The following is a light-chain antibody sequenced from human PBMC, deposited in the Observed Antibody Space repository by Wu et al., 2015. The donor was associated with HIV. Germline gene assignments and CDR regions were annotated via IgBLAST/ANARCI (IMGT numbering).Light chain of an antibody. Sequence: EIVLTQSPGTLSLSPGERATLSCRASQSVSSSYLAWYQQKPGQAPRLLIYGASSRATGIPDRFSGGGSGTDFTLTISRLEPEDFAVYYCQQYGSSPGRTFGPGTKVDIK. CDR1: QSVSSSY. V-gene: IGKV3-20*01. J-gene: IGKJ3*01. CDR2: GAS. CDR3: QQYGSSPGRT.